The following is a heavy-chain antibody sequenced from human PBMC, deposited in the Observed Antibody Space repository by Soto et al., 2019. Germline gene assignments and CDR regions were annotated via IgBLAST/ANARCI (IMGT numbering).Heavy chain of an antibody. CDR3: ARAYYDVLTGYYVRYFDY. V-gene: IGHV4-30-4*01. Sequence: SETLSLTCSVSGGPLSSGDYYWSWIRQPPGKGLEWIGYIFHSGTTYYNPSLKSRVAISIDTSKKQFSLKLRSVTAADTAVYYCARAYYDVLTGYYVRYFDYWGQGNPVTVSS. CDR1: GGPLSSGDYY. CDR2: IFHSGTT. J-gene: IGHJ4*02. D-gene: IGHD3-9*01.